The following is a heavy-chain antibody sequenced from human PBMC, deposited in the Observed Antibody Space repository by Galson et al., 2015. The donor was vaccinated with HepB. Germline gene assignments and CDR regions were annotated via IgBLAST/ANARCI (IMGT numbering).Heavy chain of an antibody. V-gene: IGHV6-1*01. CDR3: AREFNSSSLYGSWPYYSYYGMDV. D-gene: IGHD6-6*01. CDR1: GDSVSSNSAA. J-gene: IGHJ6*02. Sequence: CAISGDSVSSNSAAWNWIRQSPSRGLEWLGRTYYNNKWYDDYAVFVKSRITINPDTSKNQFSLQLNSVTPEDTAVYYCAREFNSSSLYGSWPYYSYYGMDVWGQGTTVTVSS. CDR2: TYYNNKWYD.